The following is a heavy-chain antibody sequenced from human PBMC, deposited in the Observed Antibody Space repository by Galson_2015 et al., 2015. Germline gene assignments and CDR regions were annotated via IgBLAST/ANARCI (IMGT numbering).Heavy chain of an antibody. J-gene: IGHJ2*01. CDR1: GFTFSSYE. CDR3: AREDGIRVTGVNWSWYFDL. D-gene: IGHD4-23*01. CDR2: ISSSGSTI. Sequence: SLRLSCAASGFTFSSYEMNWVRQAPGKGLEWVSYISSSGSTIYYADSVKGRFTISRDNAKNSLYLQMNSLRAEDTAVYYCAREDGIRVTGVNWSWYFDLWGRGTLVTVSS. V-gene: IGHV3-48*03.